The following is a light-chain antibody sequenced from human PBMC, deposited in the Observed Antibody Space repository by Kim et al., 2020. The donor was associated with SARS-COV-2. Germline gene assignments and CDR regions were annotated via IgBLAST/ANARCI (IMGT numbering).Light chain of an antibody. Sequence: SASVGDRVTIPGRERQCMSNYLAWYQQNPAKVPKLLIYAASTVQSGAPSRFRGSGSGTDSPLTSSRLQPEDGATYYCQQYNSAPYTLGQGTKLEI. V-gene: IGKV1-27*01. CDR1: QCMSNY. CDR3: QQYNSAPYT. CDR2: AAS. J-gene: IGKJ2*01.